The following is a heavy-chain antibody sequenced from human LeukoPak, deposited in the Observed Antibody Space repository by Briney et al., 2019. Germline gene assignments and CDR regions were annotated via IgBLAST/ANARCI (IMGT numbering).Heavy chain of an antibody. Sequence: SETLSLTCTVSGGSISGYYWSWIRQSPGKGLEWIGYIYYTGITAYNPSLGSRVTISVDRTNNQFSLGLTSVPAADTAVDCCARLHSTRAEEFDPWGQGTLVTVSS. D-gene: IGHD5/OR15-5a*01. J-gene: IGHJ5*02. CDR2: IYYTGIT. CDR1: GGSISGYY. V-gene: IGHV4-59*01. CDR3: ARLHSTRAEEFDP.